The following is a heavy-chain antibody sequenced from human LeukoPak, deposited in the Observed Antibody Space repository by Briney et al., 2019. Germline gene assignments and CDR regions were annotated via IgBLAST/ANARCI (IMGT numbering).Heavy chain of an antibody. CDR3: ARRGYCSSTSCYEYWFDP. J-gene: IGHJ5*02. V-gene: IGHV4-34*01. CDR1: GGSFSGYY. D-gene: IGHD2-2*01. CDR2: INHSGST. Sequence: SETLSLTCAVYGGSFSGYYWSWIRQPPGKGLEWIGEINHSGSTNYNPSLKSRVTISVDTSKNQFSLKLSSVTAADTAVYYCARRGYCSSTSCYEYWFDPWGQGTLVTVSS.